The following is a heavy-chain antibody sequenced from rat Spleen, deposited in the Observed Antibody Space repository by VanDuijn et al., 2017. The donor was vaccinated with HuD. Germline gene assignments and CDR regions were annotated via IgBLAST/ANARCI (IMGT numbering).Heavy chain of an antibody. D-gene: IGHD1-8*01. CDR3: ARHVTVAPLFGY. CDR1: GFTFSDYY. V-gene: IGHV5-7*01. J-gene: IGHJ2*01. Sequence: EVQLVESGGGLVQPGRSLKLSCAASGFTFSDYYMAWVRQAPTKGLEWVATISYDGSSTYYRDSVKGRFTISRDNAKSTLYLQMDSLRSEDTATYYCARHVTVAPLFGYWGQGVMVTVSS. CDR2: ISYDGSST.